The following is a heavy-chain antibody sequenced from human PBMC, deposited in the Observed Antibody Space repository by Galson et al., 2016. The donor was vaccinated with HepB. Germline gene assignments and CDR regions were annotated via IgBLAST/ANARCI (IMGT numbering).Heavy chain of an antibody. CDR2: VVGGGSGT. J-gene: IGHJ5*01. D-gene: IGHD2/OR15-2a*01. Sequence: SLRLSCAASGFPFSDFAMSWVRQAPGRGLEWVSGVVGGGSGTYHADSGKGRFTISRDNARNRLYLQMSSLRAEDTAVYYCAKTSRRSHFLDWLDSWGQGALVTVSS. CDR1: GFPFSDFA. V-gene: IGHV3-23*01. CDR3: AKTSRRSHFLDWLDS.